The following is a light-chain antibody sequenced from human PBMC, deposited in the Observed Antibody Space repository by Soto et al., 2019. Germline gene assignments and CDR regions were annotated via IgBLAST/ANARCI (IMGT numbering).Light chain of an antibody. Sequence: DVQLTQSPSSLSASIGDTVTISCRSSQSITASLNWYQQKPGKPPALLIYGSSARQIGVPHRFSASGSGTDFTLTITRLQHEDFATDYCQQSYSLPRTFGQGTKMDLK. V-gene: IGKV1-39*01. J-gene: IGKJ1*01. CDR2: GSS. CDR1: QSITAS. CDR3: QQSYSLPRT.